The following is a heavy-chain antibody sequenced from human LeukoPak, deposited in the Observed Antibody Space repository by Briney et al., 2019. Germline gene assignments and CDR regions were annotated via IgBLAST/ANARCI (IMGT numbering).Heavy chain of an antibody. CDR3: ASRLGYCSGGSCYAEFDY. J-gene: IGHJ4*02. D-gene: IGHD2-15*01. CDR1: GFTFSSYA. V-gene: IGHV3-30*04. Sequence: GGSLRLSWAASGFTFSSYAMHWVRQAPGKGLEWVAVISYDGSNKYYADSVKGRFTISRDNSKNTLYLQMNSLRAEDTAVYYCASRLGYCSGGSCYAEFDYWGQGTLVTVSS. CDR2: ISYDGSNK.